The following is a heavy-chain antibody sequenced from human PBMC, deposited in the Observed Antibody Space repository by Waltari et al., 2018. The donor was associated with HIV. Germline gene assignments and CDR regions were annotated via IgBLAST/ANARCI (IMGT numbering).Heavy chain of an antibody. Sequence: QVQLQESGPGLVKPSETLSLTCNVSGGSMTTNYWSWIRQSPGKGLEWIGYVYSSGNITYNPSLKSRVTIVVDTSKNQFSLKLRSVTAADTAVYYCARAPVHLRGYFYYGMDVWGQGTTVTVSS. J-gene: IGHJ6*02. V-gene: IGHV4-59*01. CDR2: VYSSGNI. CDR3: ARAPVHLRGYFYYGMDV. D-gene: IGHD3-3*01. CDR1: GGSMTTNY.